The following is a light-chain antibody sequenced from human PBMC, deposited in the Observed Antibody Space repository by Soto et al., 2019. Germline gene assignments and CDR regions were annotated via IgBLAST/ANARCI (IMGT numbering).Light chain of an antibody. CDR1: QSVSSN. J-gene: IGKJ1*01. CDR2: GAS. V-gene: IGKV3-15*01. CDR3: QQYNNWPPWT. Sequence: EIVMTQSPATLSVSPGERATLSCRASQSVSSNLAWYQQKPGRAPRLLIYGASTRATGIPARFSGSGSGTEFTLTISSPQSEDFAVYYCQQYNNWPPWTFGQGTKVDIK.